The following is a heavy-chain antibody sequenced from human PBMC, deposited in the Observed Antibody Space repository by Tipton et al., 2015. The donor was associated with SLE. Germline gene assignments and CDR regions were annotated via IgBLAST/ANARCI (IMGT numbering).Heavy chain of an antibody. CDR1: GGSITSHY. J-gene: IGHJ4*02. V-gene: IGHV4-59*11. D-gene: IGHD6-13*01. CDR2: MFHTGGT. Sequence: TLSLTCTVSGGSITSHYWRWFRQPPGKGLEWIGFMFHTGGTNYNPPLKSRVTISVDTSKNQFSLKLTSVTAADAAVYYCARAGSSSWSGGRVWYFDYWGQGTLVTVSS. CDR3: ARAGSSSWSGGRVWYFDY.